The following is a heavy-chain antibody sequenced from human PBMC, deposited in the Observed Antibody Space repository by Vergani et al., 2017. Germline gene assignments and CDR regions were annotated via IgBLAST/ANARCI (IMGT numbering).Heavy chain of an antibody. Sequence: VQLVESGGGVVQPGRSLRLSCAASGFTFSSYAMSWVRQAPGKGLEWVSAISSNGGSTYYADSVKGRFTISRDNSKNTLYLQMSSLRTADTAVYYCVKDGVVVAATGYFDLWGRGTLVTVAS. CDR2: ISSNGGST. D-gene: IGHD2-15*01. V-gene: IGHV3-64D*06. J-gene: IGHJ2*01. CDR3: VKDGVVVAATGYFDL. CDR1: GFTFSSYA.